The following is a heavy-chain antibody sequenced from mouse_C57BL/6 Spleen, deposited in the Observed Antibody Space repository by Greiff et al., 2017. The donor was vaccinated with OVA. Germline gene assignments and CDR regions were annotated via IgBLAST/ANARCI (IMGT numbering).Heavy chain of an antibody. CDR1: GYSITSGYY. J-gene: IGHJ1*03. Sequence: DVQLQESGPGLVKPSQSLSLTCSVTGYSITSGYYWNWLRQFPGNKLEWMGYISYDGSNNYNPSLKNRISITRDTSKNQFFLKLNSVTTEDTATYYCTRLYGRSYSWYFDVWGTGTTVTVSS. CDR2: ISYDGSN. CDR3: TRLYGRSYSWYFDV. V-gene: IGHV3-6*01. D-gene: IGHD1-1*01.